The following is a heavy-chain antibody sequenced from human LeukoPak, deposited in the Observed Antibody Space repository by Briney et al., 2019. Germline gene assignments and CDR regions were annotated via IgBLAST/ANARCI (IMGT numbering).Heavy chain of an antibody. J-gene: IGHJ4*02. CDR3: ARVDTSTLGY. V-gene: IGHV1-3*01. D-gene: IGHD5-18*01. CDR2: INAGNCNI. CDR1: GYIFATYT. Sequence: ASVKVSCKASGYIFATYTIHWVRQAPGQRLEWMGWINAGNCNIKYSQKFQGRVTITRDTSASTAYMELSSLRSEDTAVYYCARVDTSTLGYWGQGTLVTVSS.